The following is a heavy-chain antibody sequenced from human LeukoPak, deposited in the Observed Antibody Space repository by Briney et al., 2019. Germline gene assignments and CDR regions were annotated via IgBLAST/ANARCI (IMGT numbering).Heavy chain of an antibody. D-gene: IGHD1-26*01. J-gene: IGHJ6*02. CDR2: ISYDGSNK. Sequence: QPGRSLRLSCAASGFTFSSYGMHWVRQAPGKGLEWVAVISYDGSNKYYADSVKGRFTISRDNSKNTLYLQMNSLRAEDTAVYYCAKDIRMWELPRPDYYYYYGMDVWGQGTTVTVSS. V-gene: IGHV3-30*18. CDR3: AKDIRMWELPRPDYYYYYGMDV. CDR1: GFTFSSYG.